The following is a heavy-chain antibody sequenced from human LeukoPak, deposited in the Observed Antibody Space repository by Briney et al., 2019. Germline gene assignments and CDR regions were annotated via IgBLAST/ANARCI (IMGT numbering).Heavy chain of an antibody. V-gene: IGHV3-53*01. CDR1: GFTFSSYG. CDR3: ARGGGSENQYAPWYFDY. D-gene: IGHD3-10*01. Sequence: GGTLRLSCAASGFTFSSYGMSWVRQAPGKGLEWVSIFYRGDSRHYADSVKGRFTISRDNSKNTLSLQMNNLRAEDTAVYYCARGGGSENQYAPWYFDYWGQGILVTVSS. J-gene: IGHJ4*02. CDR2: FYRGDSR.